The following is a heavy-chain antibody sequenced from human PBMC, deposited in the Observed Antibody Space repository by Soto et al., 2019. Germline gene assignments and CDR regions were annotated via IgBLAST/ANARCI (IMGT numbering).Heavy chain of an antibody. J-gene: IGHJ4*02. CDR1: GESLRDYY. CDR2: INHSGST. V-gene: IGHV4-34*01. D-gene: IGHD3-16*02. Sequence: QVQLQQWGAGLLKPSETLSLTCAVYGESLRDYYWSWIRQPPGKGLEWIGEINHSGSTNYSPSLKSRMPISVDTSKKQFSLKVTSVTAADTAVYYCARGGGGYDYVWGSYRPFDFWGQGTLVTVSS. CDR3: ARGGGGYDYVWGSYRPFDF.